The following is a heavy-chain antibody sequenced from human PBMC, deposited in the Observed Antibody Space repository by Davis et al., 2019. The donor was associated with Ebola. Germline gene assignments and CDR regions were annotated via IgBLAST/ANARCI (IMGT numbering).Heavy chain of an antibody. Sequence: GGSLRLSCATSRFTFSKYDMHWVRQAPGKGLEWVAVISYDGSHKFYADSVKDRFTVSRDDSKNTLYLQMNSLRVDDTALYYCAGNYAKSAFDIWGQGTMVTVSS. CDR3: AGNYAKSAFDI. V-gene: IGHV3-30*03. J-gene: IGHJ3*02. CDR1: RFTFSKYD. CDR2: ISYDGSHK. D-gene: IGHD1-7*01.